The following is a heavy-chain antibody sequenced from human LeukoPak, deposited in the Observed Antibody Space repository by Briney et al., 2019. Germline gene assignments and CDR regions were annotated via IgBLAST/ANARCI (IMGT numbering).Heavy chain of an antibody. D-gene: IGHD3-3*01. J-gene: IGHJ6*02. CDR2: MNPNSGDT. Sequence: ASVKVSCKASGYTFTSYDINWVQQATGQGLEWLGRMNPNSGDTGYAQKFQGRVTMTRNTSISTAYMELSSLRSEDTAVYYCARARNAITIFGVVTVRGGMDVWGQGTTVTVSS. CDR3: ARARNAITIFGVVTVRGGMDV. CDR1: GYTFTSYD. V-gene: IGHV1-8*01.